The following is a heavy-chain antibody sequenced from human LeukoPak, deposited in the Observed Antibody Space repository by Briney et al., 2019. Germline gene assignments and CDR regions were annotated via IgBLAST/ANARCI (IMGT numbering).Heavy chain of an antibody. V-gene: IGHV4-59*01. CDR2: IYYSGST. Sequence: SETLSLTCTVSGGSISSYYWSWIRQPPGKGLEWIGYIYYSGSTNYNPSLKSRVTISVDTSKNQFSLKLSSVTAADTAVYYCARVGARGYYYYYYMDVWGKGTTVTISS. J-gene: IGHJ6*03. CDR1: GGSISSYY. CDR3: ARVGARGYYYYYYMDV. D-gene: IGHD1-26*01.